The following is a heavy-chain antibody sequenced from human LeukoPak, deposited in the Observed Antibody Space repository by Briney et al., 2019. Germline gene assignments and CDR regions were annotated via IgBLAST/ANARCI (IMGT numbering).Heavy chain of an antibody. Sequence: GGSLRLSCAASGFTFSGSAIHWVRQASGKGLEWVGRVRTKGNGYATQYAAPVKGRFTISRYDSKNTAYLQMNSLKTEDTAVYFCSSYDNSGYYYRNYWGQGTLVTVSS. D-gene: IGHD3-22*01. V-gene: IGHV3-73*01. CDR2: VRTKGNGYAT. J-gene: IGHJ4*02. CDR3: SSYDNSGYYYRNY. CDR1: GFTFSGSA.